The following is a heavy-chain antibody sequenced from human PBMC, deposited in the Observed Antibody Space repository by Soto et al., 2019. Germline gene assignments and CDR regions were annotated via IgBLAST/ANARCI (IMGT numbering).Heavy chain of an antibody. Sequence: GASVKVSCKASGDAFTSYGISWVRQAPGQGLEWMGWISAYNGNTNYAQMLQGRVTMTTDTSTSTAYMEVRSLRSDDTAVYYCATDNWNGPRYYFDYWGQGTLVTVSS. CDR3: ATDNWNGPRYYFDY. J-gene: IGHJ4*02. CDR1: GDAFTSYG. V-gene: IGHV1-18*01. CDR2: ISAYNGNT. D-gene: IGHD1-20*01.